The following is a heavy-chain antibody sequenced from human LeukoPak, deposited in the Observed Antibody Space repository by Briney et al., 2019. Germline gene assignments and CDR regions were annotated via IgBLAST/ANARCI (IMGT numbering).Heavy chain of an antibody. CDR3: AKSGDYVWGSYLFPFDY. J-gene: IGHJ4*02. CDR2: ISGSGGNT. D-gene: IGHD3-16*02. Sequence: GSLRLSCAASGFTFSSYAMSWVRQAPGKGLEWVSAISGSGGNTYYADSVKGRFTISRDNSKNTLYLQMNSLRAEDTAVYYCAKSGDYVWGSYLFPFDYWGQGTLVTVSS. V-gene: IGHV3-23*01. CDR1: GFTFSSYA.